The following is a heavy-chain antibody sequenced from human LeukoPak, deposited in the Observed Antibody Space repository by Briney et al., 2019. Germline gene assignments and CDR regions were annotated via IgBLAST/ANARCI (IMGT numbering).Heavy chain of an antibody. D-gene: IGHD6-13*01. CDR3: ARLGAAVFNCSDP. CDR2: IYYSGST. Sequence: SETLSLTCTVSGGSISSYYWSWIRQPPGKGLEWIGYIYYSGSTNYNPSLKSRVTISVDTSKNQYSLKLSSVTAADTAVYYCARLGAAVFNCSDPWGQGTLVTVSS. J-gene: IGHJ5*02. CDR1: GGSISSYY. V-gene: IGHV4-59*08.